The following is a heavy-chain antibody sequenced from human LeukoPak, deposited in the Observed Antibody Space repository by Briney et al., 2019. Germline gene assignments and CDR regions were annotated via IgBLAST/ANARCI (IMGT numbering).Heavy chain of an antibody. CDR3: ARENDYFDY. V-gene: IGHV4-30-2*01. CDR2: IYQSGST. CDR1: GGSISSGGSS. J-gene: IGHJ4*02. Sequence: SETLSLTCAVSGGSISSGGSSWSWIRQPPGKGLEWIGYIYQSGSTYYNPSLKSRVTISADRSKNQFSLKLIFVTAADTAVYYCARENDYFDYWGQGTLVTVSS.